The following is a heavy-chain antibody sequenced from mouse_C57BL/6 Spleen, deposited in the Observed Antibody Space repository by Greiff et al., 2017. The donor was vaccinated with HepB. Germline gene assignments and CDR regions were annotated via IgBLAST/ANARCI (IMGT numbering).Heavy chain of an antibody. CDR3: SRYYDSPFAY. V-gene: IGHV1-7*01. Sequence: QVQLQQSGAELAKPGASVKLSCKASGYTFTSYWMHWVKQRPGQGLEWIGYINPSSGYTKNNQKFKEQATLTADKSSSTAYMQLSSLTYEDSAVYYCSRYYDSPFAYWGQGTLVTVSA. D-gene: IGHD2-4*01. CDR2: INPSSGYT. J-gene: IGHJ3*01. CDR1: GYTFTSYW.